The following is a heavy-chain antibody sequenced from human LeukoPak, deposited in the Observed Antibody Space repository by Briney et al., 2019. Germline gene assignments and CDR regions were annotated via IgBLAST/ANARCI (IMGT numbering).Heavy chain of an antibody. CDR3: AREPRGLYCSSTSCSSWFDP. J-gene: IGHJ5*02. V-gene: IGHV4-30-4*01. CDR2: IHDSGST. Sequence: PSQTLSLTCTVSGASISSGDYHWNWIRQPPGKGLEWIGFIHDSGSTYYNPSLKSRVSISRDMSKNQLSLMLSSVTAADTAVYYCAREPRGLYCSSTSCSSWFDPWGQGTLVTVSS. D-gene: IGHD2-2*01. CDR1: GASISSGDYH.